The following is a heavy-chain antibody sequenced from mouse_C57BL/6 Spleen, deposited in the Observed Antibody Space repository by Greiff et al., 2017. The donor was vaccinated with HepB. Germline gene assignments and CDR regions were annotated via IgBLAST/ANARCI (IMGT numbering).Heavy chain of an antibody. D-gene: IGHD2-2*01. CDR1: GYTFTSYW. CDR3: ARLYGYGGGFAY. CDR2: IDPSDSYT. Sequence: QVQLQQPGAELVKPGASVKLSCKASGYTFTSYWMQWVKQRPGQGLEWIGEIDPSDSYTNYNQKFKGKATVTVDTSSSTAYMQLSSLTSEDSAVYYCARLYGYGGGFAYWGQGTLVTVSA. V-gene: IGHV1-50*01. J-gene: IGHJ3*01.